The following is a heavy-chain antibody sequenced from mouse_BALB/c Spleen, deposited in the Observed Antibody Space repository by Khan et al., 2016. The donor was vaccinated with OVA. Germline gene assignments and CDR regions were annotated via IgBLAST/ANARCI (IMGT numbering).Heavy chain of an antibody. CDR3: ARENYDGSSHYAMDY. CDR1: GYTFTSYW. D-gene: IGHD1-1*01. V-gene: IGHV1S41*01. Sequence: DLVKPGASVKLSCKASGYTFTSYWINWIKQRPGQGLEWIGRISPGSGTPYYNEMFKGKATLTVDTSSSTAYIQLSSLSSEDSAVYFCARENYDGSSHYAMDYWGQGTSVTASS. J-gene: IGHJ4*01. CDR2: ISPGSGTP.